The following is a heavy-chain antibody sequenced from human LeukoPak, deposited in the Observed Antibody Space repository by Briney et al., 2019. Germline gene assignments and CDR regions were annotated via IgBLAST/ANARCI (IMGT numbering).Heavy chain of an antibody. CDR1: GGSMRSGIYY. CDR2: ISNSGLT. V-gene: IGHV4-31*03. Sequence: SETLSLTCTVSGGSMRSGIYYWNWFRQNPEKGLEWIGYISNSGLTNYNPSLRSRVTVSVATSASQFSLRLSSVTAADTAVYYCARCPTHGSGNYGFFDYWGQGTLLTVSS. D-gene: IGHD3-10*01. CDR3: ARCPTHGSGNYGFFDY. J-gene: IGHJ4*02.